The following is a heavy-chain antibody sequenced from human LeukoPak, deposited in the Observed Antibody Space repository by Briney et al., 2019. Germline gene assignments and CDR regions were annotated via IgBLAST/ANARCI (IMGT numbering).Heavy chain of an antibody. Sequence: PGGSLRLSCAASGFTFSSYGMHWVRQAPGKGLEWVAVIWYDGSNKYYADSVKGRSTISRDNSKNTLYLQMNSLRAEDTAVYYCAKDPCSGGSCYQGYFDYWGQGTLVTVSS. D-gene: IGHD2-15*01. J-gene: IGHJ4*02. CDR2: IWYDGSNK. V-gene: IGHV3-33*06. CDR1: GFTFSSYG. CDR3: AKDPCSGGSCYQGYFDY.